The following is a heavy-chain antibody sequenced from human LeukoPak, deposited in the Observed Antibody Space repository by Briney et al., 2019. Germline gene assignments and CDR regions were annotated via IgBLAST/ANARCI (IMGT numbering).Heavy chain of an antibody. CDR2: IYYTGST. J-gene: IGHJ5*02. CDR1: GGSISSFY. CDR3: ARLVSGYSRGWYGWFDP. D-gene: IGHD6-19*01. V-gene: IGHV4-59*01. Sequence: SETLSLTCTVSGGSISSFYWSWIRQPPGKGLEWIGYIYYTGSTNYNPSLKSRVTISVDTSKNQFSLKLSSVTAADTAVYYCARLVSGYSRGWYGWFDPWGQGTLVTVSS.